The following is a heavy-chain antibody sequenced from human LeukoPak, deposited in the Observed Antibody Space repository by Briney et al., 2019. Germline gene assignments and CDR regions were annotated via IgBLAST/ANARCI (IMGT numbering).Heavy chain of an antibody. CDR3: ARDGGSSWYFDY. J-gene: IGHJ4*02. CDR2: ISGSGHRT. CDR1: GFTFSSYG. V-gene: IGHV3-23*01. D-gene: IGHD6-13*01. Sequence: GGSLRLSCAASGFTFSSYGVSWVRQAPGKGLEWVSGISGSGHRTYYADSVKGRFTISRDNSKNTLYLQMNSLRAEDTAVYYCARDGGSSWYFDYWGQGTLATVSS.